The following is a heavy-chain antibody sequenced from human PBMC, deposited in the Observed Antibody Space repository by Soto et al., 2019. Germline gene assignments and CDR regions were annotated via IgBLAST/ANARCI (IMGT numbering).Heavy chain of an antibody. CDR3: ARGGYSSGWFGYYYGMDV. J-gene: IGHJ6*02. D-gene: IGHD6-19*01. CDR2: IIPIFGTA. CDR1: GGTFSSYA. Sequence: QVQLVQSGAEVKKPGSSVKVSCKASGGTFSSYAISWVRQAPGQGLEWMGGIIPIFGTANYAQKFQGRVTITADESTGTAYMELSSLRSEDTAVYYCARGGYSSGWFGYYYGMDVWGQGTTVTVSS. V-gene: IGHV1-69*01.